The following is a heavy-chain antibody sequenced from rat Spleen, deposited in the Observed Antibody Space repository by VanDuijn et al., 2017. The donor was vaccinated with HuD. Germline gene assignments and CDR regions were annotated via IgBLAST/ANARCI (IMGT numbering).Heavy chain of an antibody. V-gene: IGHV5-25*01. CDR3: ARHEGIGTTPYWYFDF. J-gene: IGHJ1*01. D-gene: IGHD1-5*01. Sequence: EVQLVESGGGLVQPGRSLKLSCAASGFAFSDFYMAWVRQAPTKGLEWVASISPGGGNTYYRDSVKGRFTISRDDAKSTLYLQMDSLRSEDTATYYCARHEGIGTTPYWYFDFWGPGTMVTVSS. CDR2: ISPGGGNT. CDR1: GFAFSDFY.